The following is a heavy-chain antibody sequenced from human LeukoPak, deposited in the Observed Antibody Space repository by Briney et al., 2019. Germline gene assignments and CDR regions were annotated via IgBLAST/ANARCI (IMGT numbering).Heavy chain of an antibody. D-gene: IGHD3-10*01. CDR3: ASQHYGSGSYYWYFDL. Sequence: SETLSLTCAVYGGSFSGYYWSWIRQPPGKGLEWIGRIYTSGSTNYNPSLKSRVTMSVDTSKNQFSLKLSSVTAADTAVYYCASQHYGSGSYYWYFDLWGRGTLVTVSS. V-gene: IGHV4-59*10. CDR2: IYTSGST. J-gene: IGHJ2*01. CDR1: GGSFSGYY.